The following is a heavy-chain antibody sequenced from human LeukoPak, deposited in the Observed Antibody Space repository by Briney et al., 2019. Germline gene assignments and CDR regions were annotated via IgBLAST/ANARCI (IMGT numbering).Heavy chain of an antibody. J-gene: IGHJ3*02. D-gene: IGHD2-15*01. CDR3: ARPTSYCSGGSCYHYDAFDI. V-gene: IGHV3-74*01. CDR1: GFTFSSYW. CDR2: INSDGSST. Sequence: GGSLRLSCAASGFTFSSYWMHWVRQAPGKGLVWVSRINSDGSSTSYADPVKGRFTISRDNAKNTLYLQMNSLRAEDTAVYYCARPTSYCSGGSCYHYDAFDIWGQGTMVTVSS.